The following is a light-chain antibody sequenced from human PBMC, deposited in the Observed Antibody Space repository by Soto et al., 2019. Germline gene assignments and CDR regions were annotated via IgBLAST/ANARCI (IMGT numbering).Light chain of an antibody. Sequence: EIVLTQSPATLSLSPGERATLSCRASQSVDSYLAWYQQKAGQAPRLLIYDASNRATGIPARFSGSGSGTDFSLTISSLEPEDFAVYYCQQRSNWRLSFGQGTKVEIK. J-gene: IGKJ1*01. CDR1: QSVDSY. V-gene: IGKV3-11*01. CDR3: QQRSNWRLS. CDR2: DAS.